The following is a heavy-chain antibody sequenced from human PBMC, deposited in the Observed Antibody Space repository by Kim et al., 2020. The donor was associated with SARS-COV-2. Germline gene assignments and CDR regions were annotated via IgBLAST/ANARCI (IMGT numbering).Heavy chain of an antibody. CDR3: ARDRRLLWFGWDGMDV. Sequence: GGSLRLSCAASGFTFSSYWMSWVRQAPGKGLEWVANIKQDGSEKYYVDSVKGRFTISRDNAKNSLYLQMNSLRAEDTAVYYCARDRRLLWFGWDGMDVWGQGTTVTVSS. J-gene: IGHJ6*02. D-gene: IGHD3-10*01. V-gene: IGHV3-7*01. CDR1: GFTFSSYW. CDR2: IKQDGSEK.